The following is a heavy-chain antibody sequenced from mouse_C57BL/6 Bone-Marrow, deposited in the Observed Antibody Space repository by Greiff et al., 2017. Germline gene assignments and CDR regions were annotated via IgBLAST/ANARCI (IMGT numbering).Heavy chain of an antibody. CDR1: GYTFTSYW. CDR2: IDPSDSYT. V-gene: IGHV1-59*01. Sequence: QVQLQQPGAELVRPGTSVTLSCKASGYTFTSYWMHWVKQRPGQGLEWIGVIDPSDSYTNYNQKFKGKATLTVDTSSSTAYMQLSSLTSEDSAVYYCARGGVLWLRRDWYFDVWVTGTTVTVSS. CDR3: ARGGVLWLRRDWYFDV. D-gene: IGHD2-2*01. J-gene: IGHJ1*03.